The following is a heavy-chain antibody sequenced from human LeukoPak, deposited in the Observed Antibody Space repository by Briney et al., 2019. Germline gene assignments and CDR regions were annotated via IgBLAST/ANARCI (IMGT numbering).Heavy chain of an antibody. CDR2: ISPSGNT. J-gene: IGHJ4*02. CDR3: ARRVRSADYRLDY. V-gene: IGHV4-38-2*02. Sequence: SETLSLTCTVSGYSISSGYYWVWIRQPPGKGQEWVGEISPSGNTQYNPSLKSRVTISLDASKSQFYLKLNSVTAADTAVYYCARRVRSADYRLDYWGQGTLVTVSS. CDR1: GYSISSGYY. D-gene: IGHD4-11*01.